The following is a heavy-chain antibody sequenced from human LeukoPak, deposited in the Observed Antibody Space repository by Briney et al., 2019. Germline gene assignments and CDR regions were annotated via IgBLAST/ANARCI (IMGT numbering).Heavy chain of an antibody. V-gene: IGHV4-4*09. D-gene: IGHD3-3*01. J-gene: IGHJ5*02. CDR2: IYTSGST. Sequence: SETLSLTCTVSGDSISSYYWTWIRQPPGKGLEWIGYIYTSGSTNYNPSLKSRLTISVDTSKNQFSLKLSSVTAADTAVYYCAGGFWSGYYTSWGQATLVTVSS. CDR3: AGGFWSGYYTS. CDR1: GDSISSYY.